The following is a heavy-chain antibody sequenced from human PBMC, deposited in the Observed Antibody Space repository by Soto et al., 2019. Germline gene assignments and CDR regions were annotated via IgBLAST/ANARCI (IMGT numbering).Heavy chain of an antibody. CDR3: ARVLSTVATQWFDP. V-gene: IGHV4-31*03. D-gene: IGHD4-4*01. J-gene: IGHJ5*02. CDR1: GGSISSGGYY. CDR2: IYYSGST. Sequence: PSETLSLTCTVSGGSISSGGYYWSWIRQHPGKGLEWIGYIYYSGSTYYNPSLKSRVTISVDTSKNQFSLKLSSVTAADTAVYYCARVLSTVATQWFDPWGQGTLVTVSS.